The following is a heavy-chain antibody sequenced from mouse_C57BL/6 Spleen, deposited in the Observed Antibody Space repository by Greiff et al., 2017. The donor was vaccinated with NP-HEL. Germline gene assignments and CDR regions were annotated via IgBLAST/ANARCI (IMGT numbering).Heavy chain of an antibody. J-gene: IGHJ3*01. CDR1: GYTFTSYW. CDR3: AIGDWGSSLFAY. Sequence: QVQLQQPGAELVKPGASVKVSCKASGYTFTSYWMHWVKQRPGQGLEWIGRIHPSDSDTNYNQKFKGKATLTVDKSSSTAYMQLSSRTSEDSAVYDCAIGDWGSSLFAYWGQGTLVTVSA. D-gene: IGHD1-1*01. CDR2: IHPSDSDT. V-gene: IGHV1-74*01.